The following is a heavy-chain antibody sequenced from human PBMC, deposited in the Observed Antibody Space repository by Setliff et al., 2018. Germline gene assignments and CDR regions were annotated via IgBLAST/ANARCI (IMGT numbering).Heavy chain of an antibody. CDR1: GESFSNNY. CDR3: RLAHCNTTSCEEALDF. CDR2: SNHSGGT. D-gene: IGHD2-2*01. J-gene: IGHJ4*02. V-gene: IGHV4-34*01. Sequence: SETLSLTCSVYGESFSNNYWSWIRQPPGKGLEWIGESNHSGGTSYNPSLKSRLTMSVDTSKNQFSLKLTSVTAADTAVYYFRLAHCNTTSCEEALDFWSQGTLGTSPQ.